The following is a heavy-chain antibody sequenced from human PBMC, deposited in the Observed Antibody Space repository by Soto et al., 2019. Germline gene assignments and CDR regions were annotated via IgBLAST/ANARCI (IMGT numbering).Heavy chain of an antibody. V-gene: IGHV4-59*08. J-gene: IGHJ6*03. Sequence: SETLSLTCTVSGGSISSYYWSWIRRPPGKGLEWIGYIYYSGSTNYNPSLKSRVTISVDTSKNQFSLKLSSVTAADTAVYYCAGTRSITIFGVVIDYYYYYMDVWGKGTTVTVSS. CDR1: GGSISSYY. CDR2: IYYSGST. CDR3: AGTRSITIFGVVIDYYYYYMDV. D-gene: IGHD3-3*01.